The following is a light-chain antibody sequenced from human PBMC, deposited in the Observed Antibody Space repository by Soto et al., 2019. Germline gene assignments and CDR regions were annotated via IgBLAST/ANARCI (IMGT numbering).Light chain of an antibody. CDR3: QQINRSPWT. J-gene: IGKJ1*01. CDR1: QSVDSSY. Sequence: EIGLTQSPGTLYLSPGERASLSCRASQSVDSSYIAWYQQSPGRAPSLLIYGASRRATGIPDRFSGSGSGTDFTLTISILEPEDFATYYCQQINRSPWTFGQGTKVEIK. V-gene: IGKV3-20*01. CDR2: GAS.